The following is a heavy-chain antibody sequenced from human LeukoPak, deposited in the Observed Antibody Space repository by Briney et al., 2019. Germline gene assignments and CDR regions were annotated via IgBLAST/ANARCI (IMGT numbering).Heavy chain of an antibody. V-gene: IGHV4-34*01. CDR2: INHSGST. CDR1: GGSFSGYY. CDR3: ARAVASIAAAGTDYFDY. J-gene: IGHJ4*02. D-gene: IGHD6-13*01. Sequence: SETLSLTCAVYGGSFSGYYWSWIRQPPGKGLEWIGEINHSGSTYYNPSLKSRVTISVDTSKNQFSLKLSSVTAADTAVYYCARAVASIAAAGTDYFDYWGQGTLVTVSS.